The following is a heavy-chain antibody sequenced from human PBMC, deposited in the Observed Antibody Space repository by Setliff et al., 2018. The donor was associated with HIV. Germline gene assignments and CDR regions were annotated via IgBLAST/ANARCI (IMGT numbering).Heavy chain of an antibody. Sequence: SVKVSCKASGGTFSSYAITWVRQAPGQGPEWMGGIIPIYGTPNYAQRFQGRVTITADESTSTAYMDLSSLTSDDTAVYYCAKDRGSHRYRFYYFDYWGQGSLVTVSS. CDR3: AKDRGSHRYRFYYFDY. CDR1: GGTFSSYA. V-gene: IGHV1-69*13. CDR2: IIPIYGTP. J-gene: IGHJ4*02. D-gene: IGHD3-16*02.